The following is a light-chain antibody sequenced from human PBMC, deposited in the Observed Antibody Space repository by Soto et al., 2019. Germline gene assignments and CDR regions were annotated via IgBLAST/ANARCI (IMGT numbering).Light chain of an antibody. Sequence: SYELTQPPSVSVSPGQTASITCSGDKLGDKYACWYQQKPGQSPVLVIYKDSKRPSGIPERFSGSNSGNTATLTISGTQAMDEDDYYCQAWDSSTVVFGGGTKVTVL. CDR3: QAWDSSTVV. CDR1: KLGDKY. V-gene: IGLV3-1*01. J-gene: IGLJ2*01. CDR2: KDS.